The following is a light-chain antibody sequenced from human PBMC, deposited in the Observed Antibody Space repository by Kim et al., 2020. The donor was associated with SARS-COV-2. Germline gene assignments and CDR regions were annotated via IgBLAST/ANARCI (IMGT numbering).Light chain of an antibody. J-gene: IGLJ3*02. CDR2: SND. Sequence: TPGQRVTISCSGSRSNIGYNAVSWYQQLPGTAPKLLFYSNDQRPSGVPDRFSGSKYGTSASLAISGLQSEDEAGYYCAAWDDGHWVFGGGTQLTVL. V-gene: IGLV1-44*01. CDR3: AAWDDGHWV. CDR1: RSNIGYNA.